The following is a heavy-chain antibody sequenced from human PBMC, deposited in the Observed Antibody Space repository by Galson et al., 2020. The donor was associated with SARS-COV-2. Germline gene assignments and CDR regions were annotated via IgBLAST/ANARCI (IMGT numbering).Heavy chain of an antibody. CDR1: GFTCSSYW. CDR3: AKDGPHDYGDYGPFDY. V-gene: IGHV3-74*01. D-gene: IGHD4-17*01. J-gene: IGHJ4*02. CDR2: IYSKGSST. Sequence: ALHGESLKISCAASGFTCSSYWMHWVRQAPGKGLVWVSRIYSKGSSTSYADSVKGRFTISRDNSKNTLYLQMNSLRAEDTAVYYCAKDGPHDYGDYGPFDYWGQGTLVTVSS.